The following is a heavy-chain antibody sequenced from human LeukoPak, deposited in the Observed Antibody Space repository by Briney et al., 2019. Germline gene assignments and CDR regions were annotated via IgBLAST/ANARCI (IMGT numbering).Heavy chain of an antibody. CDR3: ARDIHSVAFDI. CDR2: ISSSSSYI. Sequence: GGSLRLSCAASGFTFSSYTMNWVRQAPGKGLEWVSSISSSSSYIYYADPVKGRFTISRDNAKRSVYLQMNSLGVEDTAVYYCARDIHSVAFDIWGQGTMVTVSS. CDR1: GFTFSSYT. J-gene: IGHJ3*02. V-gene: IGHV3-21*01.